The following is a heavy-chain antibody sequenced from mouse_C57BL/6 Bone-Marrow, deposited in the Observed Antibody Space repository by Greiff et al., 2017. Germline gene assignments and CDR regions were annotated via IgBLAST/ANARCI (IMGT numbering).Heavy chain of an antibody. CDR3: ARGDDYDDGPYYAMDY. CDR2: ISDGGSYT. D-gene: IGHD2-4*01. J-gene: IGHJ4*01. CDR1: GFTFSSYA. V-gene: IGHV5-4*03. Sequence: EVKLMESGGGLVKPGGSLKLSCAASGFTFSSYAMSWVRQTPEKRLAWVATISDGGSYTYYPDNVKGRFTISRDNAKNNLYLQMSHLKSEDTAMYYCARGDDYDDGPYYAMDYWGQGTSVTVSS.